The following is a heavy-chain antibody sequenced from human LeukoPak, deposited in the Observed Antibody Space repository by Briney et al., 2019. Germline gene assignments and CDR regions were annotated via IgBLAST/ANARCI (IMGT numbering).Heavy chain of an antibody. CDR3: AKDPMYFQH. J-gene: IGHJ1*01. CDR1: GFTFSSYA. CDR2: ISYDESNK. V-gene: IGHV3-30*18. Sequence: GGSLRLSCAASGFTFSSYAMHWVRQAPGKGLEWVAVISYDESNKYYADSVEGRFTISRDNSKNTLYLQMNSLRAEDTAVYYCAKDPMYFQHWGQGTLVTVSS.